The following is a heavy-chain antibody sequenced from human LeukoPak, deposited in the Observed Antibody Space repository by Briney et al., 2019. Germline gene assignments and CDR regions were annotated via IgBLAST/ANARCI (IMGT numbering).Heavy chain of an antibody. Sequence: GGSLRLSCAASGFTFSSYWMSWVRQAPGKGLEWVSAISGSGSSTYYADSVKGRFTISRDNSKNTLYLQMNSLRAEDTAIYYCAKDLRYFDWLVDYWGQGTLVTVSS. CDR1: GFTFSSYW. V-gene: IGHV3-23*01. CDR3: AKDLRYFDWLVDY. D-gene: IGHD3-9*01. CDR2: ISGSGSST. J-gene: IGHJ4*02.